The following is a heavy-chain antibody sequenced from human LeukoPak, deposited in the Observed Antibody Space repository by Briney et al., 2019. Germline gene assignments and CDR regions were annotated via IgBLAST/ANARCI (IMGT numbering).Heavy chain of an antibody. D-gene: IGHD3-22*01. V-gene: IGHV4-39*01. J-gene: IGHJ4*02. CDR2: IYYSGST. Sequence: PSETLSLTCTVSGGSISSSSYYSGWIRQPPGKGLEWIGSIYYSGSTYYNPSLKSRVTISVDTSKNQFSLKLSSVTAADTAVYYCASSYYYDSSGYYYFDYWGQGTLVTVSS. CDR3: ASSYYYDSSGYYYFDY. CDR1: GGSISSSSYY.